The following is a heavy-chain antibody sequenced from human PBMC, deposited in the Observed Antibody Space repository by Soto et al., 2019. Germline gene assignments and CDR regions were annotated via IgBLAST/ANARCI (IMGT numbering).Heavy chain of an antibody. V-gene: IGHV3-66*01. Sequence: SGGSLRLSCAASGITVSSNYMNWVRQAPGKGLEWVSVIYSGGRTFYADSVKGRFTVSRDNSKNTLYLQMNSLRAEDTAVYYCARGYDSSTYYYAYFDYWGQGTLVTVSS. CDR2: IYSGGRT. J-gene: IGHJ4*02. D-gene: IGHD3-22*01. CDR3: ARGYDSSTYYYAYFDY. CDR1: GITVSSNY.